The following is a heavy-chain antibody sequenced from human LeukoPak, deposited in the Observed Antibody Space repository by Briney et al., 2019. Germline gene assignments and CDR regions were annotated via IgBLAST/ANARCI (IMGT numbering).Heavy chain of an antibody. V-gene: IGHV4-59*01. J-gene: IGHJ3*02. Sequence: SETLSLTCTVSGGSISSCYWSWIRQPPGKGLEWIGYIYYSGSTNYNPSLKSRVTISVDTSKNQFSLKLSSVTAADTAVYYCARDRGGTTGPDAFDIWGQGTMVTVSS. D-gene: IGHD1-1*01. CDR1: GGSISSCY. CDR3: ARDRGGTTGPDAFDI. CDR2: IYYSGST.